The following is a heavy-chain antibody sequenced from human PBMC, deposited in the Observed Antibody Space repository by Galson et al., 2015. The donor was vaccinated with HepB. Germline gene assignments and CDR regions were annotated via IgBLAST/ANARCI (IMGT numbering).Heavy chain of an antibody. Sequence: SLRLSCAASGFTFSSCSMHWVRQAPGKGLEWVSSISSSNTYIYYADSVKGRFTVSRDNAKNSLYLQMNSLRAEDTAVYYCAKAPDLAYFDWLGGAYWGQGTLVTVSS. D-gene: IGHD3-9*01. CDR3: AKAPDLAYFDWLGGAY. CDR2: ISSSNTYI. CDR1: GFTFSSCS. J-gene: IGHJ4*02. V-gene: IGHV3-21*04.